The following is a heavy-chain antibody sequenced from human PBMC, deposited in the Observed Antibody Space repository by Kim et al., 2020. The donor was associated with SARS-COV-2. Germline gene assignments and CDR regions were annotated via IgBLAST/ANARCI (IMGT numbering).Heavy chain of an antibody. J-gene: IGHJ5*02. Sequence: ASVKVSCKASGYTFTRYAMHWVRQAPGQGLEWMGWIKTNTGNPTYAQGFTGRFVFSLDTSVSTAYLQISSLKAEDTAVYYCARVSDTVMVTGWFDPWGQG. CDR1: GYTFTRYA. D-gene: IGHD5-18*01. CDR3: ARVSDTVMVTGWFDP. CDR2: IKTNTGNP. V-gene: IGHV7-4-1*02.